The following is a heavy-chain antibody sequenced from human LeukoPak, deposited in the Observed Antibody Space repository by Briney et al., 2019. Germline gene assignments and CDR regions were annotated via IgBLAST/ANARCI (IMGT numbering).Heavy chain of an antibody. Sequence: SQTLSLTCTVTGTSIRSGSYYWNWIRQAAGKGLEWIGRMYIGGRTTYNPSLKSRVTISLETTENQFSLRLRSVTAADTAVYYCARDLTGPAGGPDIWGQGTMVTVSS. V-gene: IGHV4-61*02. D-gene: IGHD4-11*01. J-gene: IGHJ3*02. CDR1: GTSIRSGSYY. CDR3: ARDLTGPAGGPDI. CDR2: MYIGGRT.